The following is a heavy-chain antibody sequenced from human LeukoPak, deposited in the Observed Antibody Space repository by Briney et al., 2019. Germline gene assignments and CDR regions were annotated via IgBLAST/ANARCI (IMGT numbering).Heavy chain of an antibody. V-gene: IGHV3-21*01. J-gene: IGHJ4*02. CDR2: ISSSSSYI. Sequence: GSLRLSCAASGFTFSSYSMNWVRQAPGKGLEWVSSISSSSSYIYYADSVKGRFTISRDNAKNSLYLQMNSLRAEDTAVYYCARVKAYGSGSYSFDYWGQGTLVTVSS. CDR3: ARVKAYGSGSYSFDY. D-gene: IGHD3-10*01. CDR1: GFTFSSYS.